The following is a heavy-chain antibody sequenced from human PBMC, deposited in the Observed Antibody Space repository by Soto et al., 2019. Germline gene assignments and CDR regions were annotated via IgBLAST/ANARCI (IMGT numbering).Heavy chain of an antibody. CDR1: GFTFSSYS. V-gene: IGHV3-48*02. CDR3: ATQRSELPLGIDAFDI. CDR2: ISSSSSTI. J-gene: IGHJ3*02. D-gene: IGHD1-7*01. Sequence: PGGSLRLSCAASGFTFSSYSMNWVRQAPGKGLEWVSYISSSSSTIYYADSVKGRFTISRDNAKNSLYLQMNSLRDEDTAVYYCATQRSELPLGIDAFDIWGQGTMVTVSS.